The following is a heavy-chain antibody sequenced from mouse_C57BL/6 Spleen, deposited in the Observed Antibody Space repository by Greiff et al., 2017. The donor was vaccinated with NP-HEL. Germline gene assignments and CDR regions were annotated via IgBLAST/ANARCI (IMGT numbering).Heavy chain of an antibody. Sequence: QVQLQQPGAELVMPGASVKLSCKASGYTFTSYWMHWVKQRPGQGLEWIGEIDPSDSYTSYIQKFKGKSTLTVDKSSSTAYMQLSSLTSEDSAVYYCARRRKYCNYHDYWGQGTTLTVSS. CDR3: ARRRKYCNYHDY. CDR2: IDPSDSYT. CDR1: GYTFTSYW. J-gene: IGHJ2*01. D-gene: IGHD5-1-1*01. V-gene: IGHV1-69*01.